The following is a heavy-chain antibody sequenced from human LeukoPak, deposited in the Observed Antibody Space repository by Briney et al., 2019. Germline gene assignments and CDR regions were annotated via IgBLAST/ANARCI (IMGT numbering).Heavy chain of an antibody. V-gene: IGHV4-4*07. J-gene: IGHJ2*01. Sequence: PSETLSLTCTVSGGSISGYYWSWIRQPAEKGLEWIGRIYPSGGANYNPSPKSRVTMSVDTSKNQFSLKLSSVTAADTAVYYCARSGYSSSSWYFDFWGRGTLVTVSS. CDR3: ARSGYSSSSWYFDF. CDR1: GGSISGYY. D-gene: IGHD6-6*01. CDR2: IYPSGGA.